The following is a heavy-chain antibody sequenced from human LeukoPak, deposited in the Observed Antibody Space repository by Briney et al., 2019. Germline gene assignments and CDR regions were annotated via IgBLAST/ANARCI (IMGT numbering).Heavy chain of an antibody. D-gene: IGHD6-13*01. CDR1: GFTFSTYS. CDR2: ISSSSSTI. V-gene: IGHV3-48*02. Sequence: GGSLRLSCAASGFTFSTYSMNWVRQAPGKGLEWVSYISSSSSTIYYADSVKGRFTISRDNAKNSLYLQMNSLRDEDTAVYYCATLKFIVTTGTVPADYWGQGTLVTVSS. CDR3: ATLKFIVTTGTVPADY. J-gene: IGHJ4*02.